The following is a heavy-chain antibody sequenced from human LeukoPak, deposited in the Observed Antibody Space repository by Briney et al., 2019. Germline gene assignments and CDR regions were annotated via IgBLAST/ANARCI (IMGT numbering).Heavy chain of an antibody. CDR1: GFTFSSYW. V-gene: IGHV3-7*01. J-gene: IGHJ4*02. CDR3: ARAGILWGDY. D-gene: IGHD2-15*01. Sequence: PGGSLRLSCAASGFTFSSYWMSWVRQAPGKGLEWVASIKQDGSEGYYVGSVKGRFAISRDNTKNSLYLQMNSLRAEDTAVYYCARAGILWGDYWGQGTLVTVSS. CDR2: IKQDGSEG.